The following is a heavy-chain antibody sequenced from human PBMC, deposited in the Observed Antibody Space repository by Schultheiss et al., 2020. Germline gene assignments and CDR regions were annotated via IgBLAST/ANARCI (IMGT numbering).Heavy chain of an antibody. CDR2: IYYSGST. CDR3: ARETEQQLVKRGGMDV. CDR1: GGSISSSSYY. D-gene: IGHD6-13*01. J-gene: IGHJ6*02. Sequence: SETLSLTCTVSGGSISSSSYYWGWIRQPPGKGLEWIGSIYYSGSTYYNPSLKSRVTISVDKSKNQFSLKLSSVTAADTAVYYCARETEQQLVKRGGMDVWGQGTTVTVSS. V-gene: IGHV4-39*07.